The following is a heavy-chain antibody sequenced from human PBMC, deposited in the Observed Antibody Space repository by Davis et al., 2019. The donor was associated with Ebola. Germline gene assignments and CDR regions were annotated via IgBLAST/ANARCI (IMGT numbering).Heavy chain of an antibody. V-gene: IGHV4-30-2*01. CDR1: GGSINIGGYS. D-gene: IGHD6-13*01. Sequence: PSETLSLTCAVSGGSINIGGYSWGWIRQPPGKGLEWIGYIYQSGSTYYNPSLKSRVTISVDRSKNQFSLELTSVSAADTAVYYCVRATGIRKSGWFDPWGQGTLVTVSS. CDR2: IYQSGST. J-gene: IGHJ5*02. CDR3: VRATGIRKSGWFDP.